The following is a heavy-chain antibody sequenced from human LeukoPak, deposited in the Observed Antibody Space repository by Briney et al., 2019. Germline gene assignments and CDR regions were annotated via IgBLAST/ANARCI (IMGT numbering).Heavy chain of an antibody. CDR2: INPNSGGT. D-gene: IGHD3-3*01. Sequence: ASVKVSCKASGYTFTGYYMHWVRQAPGQGLEWMGWINPNSGGTNYAQKLQGRVTMTTDTSTSTAYMELRSLRSDDTAVYYCARVPAGDYDFWSGSLYYYYYMDVWGKGTTVTVSS. J-gene: IGHJ6*03. CDR3: ARVPAGDYDFWSGSLYYYYYMDV. CDR1: GYTFTGYY. V-gene: IGHV1-2*02.